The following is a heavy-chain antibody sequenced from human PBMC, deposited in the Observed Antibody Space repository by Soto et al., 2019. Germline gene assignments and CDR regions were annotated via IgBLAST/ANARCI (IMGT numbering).Heavy chain of an antibody. CDR3: ARDVRPAHTNWFDP. Sequence: QVQLQESGPGLVKPSQTLSLTCTVSGGCISSGYYYWSWVRQHPGKGLEWIGYIYHSGSTYYNPSLKSRVTISVDTSKKQFSLKLSSVTAADTAVYYCARDVRPAHTNWFDPWGQGTLVTVSS. CDR2: IYHSGST. CDR1: GGCISSGYYY. V-gene: IGHV4-31*03. D-gene: IGHD2-8*01. J-gene: IGHJ5*02.